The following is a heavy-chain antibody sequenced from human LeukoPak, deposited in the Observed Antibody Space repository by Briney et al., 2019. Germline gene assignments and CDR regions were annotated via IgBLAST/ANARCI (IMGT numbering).Heavy chain of an antibody. V-gene: IGHV3-7*01. Sequence: PGGSLRLSCAASGFTFSSHWMSWVRQAPGKGLEWVAKIKQDGSEKDYVDSVRGRFTLSRDNAKNSLYLQMNSLRAEDTAVYYCARGPTRANSSDYWGQGTLVTVSS. D-gene: IGHD2/OR15-2a*01. CDR1: GFTFSSHW. CDR3: ARGPTRANSSDY. J-gene: IGHJ4*02. CDR2: IKQDGSEK.